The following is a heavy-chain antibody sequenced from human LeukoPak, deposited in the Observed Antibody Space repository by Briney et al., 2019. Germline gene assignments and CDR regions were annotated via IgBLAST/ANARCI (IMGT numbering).Heavy chain of an antibody. CDR2: INHSGST. CDR3: ARHSYGFD. Sequence: SETLSLTCAVYGGSFSGYHWSWIRQPPGKGLEWIGEINHSGSTTYNPSLKSRVTISVDTSKNQFSLNLTSVTAADTAVYYCARHSYGFDWGQGTLVTVSS. D-gene: IGHD5-18*01. CDR1: GGSFSGYH. V-gene: IGHV4-34*01. J-gene: IGHJ4*02.